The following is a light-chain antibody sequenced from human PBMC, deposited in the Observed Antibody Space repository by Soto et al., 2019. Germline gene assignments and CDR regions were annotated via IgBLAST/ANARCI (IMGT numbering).Light chain of an antibody. CDR1: QSLLFRDGNTY. V-gene: IGKV2-30*01. CDR2: KVS. J-gene: IGKJ2*01. Sequence: XVXXTQSPPSXPVTLGQPASISCRSSQSLLFRDGNTYLTWFQQRPGQSPRRLIYKVSKRDSGVPDRFSGSGSDTDFTLIISRVEAEDVGVYYCMQGTHWPYTFGQGTKLEIK. CDR3: MQGTHWPYT.